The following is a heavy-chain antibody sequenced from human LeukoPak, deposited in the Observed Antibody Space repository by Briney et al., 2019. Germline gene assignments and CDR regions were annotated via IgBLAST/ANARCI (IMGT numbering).Heavy chain of an antibody. V-gene: IGHV3-30-3*01. CDR1: GFTFSTYA. Sequence: GRSLRLSCAASGFTFSTYAIHWVRQVPGKGLEWVALISYDGSNKHYADSVKGRFTVSRDNSKNTLYLRMNTLRVEDTAVYYCAKGQGSGIYKYYFDYWGQGTLVTVSS. CDR2: ISYDGSNK. D-gene: IGHD3-10*01. CDR3: AKGQGSGIYKYYFDY. J-gene: IGHJ4*02.